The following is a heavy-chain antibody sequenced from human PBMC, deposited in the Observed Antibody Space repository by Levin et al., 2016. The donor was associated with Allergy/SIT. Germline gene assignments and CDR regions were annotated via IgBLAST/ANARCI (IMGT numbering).Heavy chain of an antibody. V-gene: IGHV4-59*12. CDR3: ARSEQLWFGELLAGPLFDY. CDR2: IYYSGST. Sequence: SETLSLTCTVSGGSISSYYWSWIRQPPGKGLEWIGYIYYSGSTNYNPSLKSRVTISVDTSKNQFSLKLSSVTAADTAVYYCARSEQLWFGELLAGPLFDYWGQGTLVTVSS. CDR1: GGSISSYY. J-gene: IGHJ4*02. D-gene: IGHD3-10*01.